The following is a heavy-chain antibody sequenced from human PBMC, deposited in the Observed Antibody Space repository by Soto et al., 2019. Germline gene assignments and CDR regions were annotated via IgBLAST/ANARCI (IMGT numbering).Heavy chain of an antibody. V-gene: IGHV3-7*01. D-gene: IGHD3-3*01. CDR1: GFTFSSYW. CDR2: IKQDGSEK. Sequence: GGSLRLSCAASGFTFSSYWMSWVRQAPGKGLEWVANIKQDGSEKYYVDSVKGRFTISRDNAKNSLYLQMNSLRAEDTAVYYCARTQHYYFWSGYYGTTEYNWFDPWGQGTLVTVSS. CDR3: ARTQHYYFWSGYYGTTEYNWFDP. J-gene: IGHJ5*02.